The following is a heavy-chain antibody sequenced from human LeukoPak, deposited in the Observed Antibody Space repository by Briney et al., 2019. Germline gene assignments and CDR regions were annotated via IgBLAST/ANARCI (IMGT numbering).Heavy chain of an antibody. J-gene: IGHJ4*02. Sequence: GGSLRLSCAASGFTFSSYAMHWVRQAPGKGLEWVAVISYDGSNKYYADSVKGRFTISRDNSKNTLYLQMNSLRAKDTAVYYCSRDLDILTGYFQNYFDYWGQGTLLTVSS. V-gene: IGHV3-30*04. CDR2: ISYDGSNK. CDR3: SRDLDILTGYFQNYFDY. CDR1: GFTFSSYA. D-gene: IGHD3-9*01.